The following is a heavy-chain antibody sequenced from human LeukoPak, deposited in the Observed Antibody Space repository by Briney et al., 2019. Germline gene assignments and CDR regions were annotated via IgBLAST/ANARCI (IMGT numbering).Heavy chain of an antibody. CDR1: GGSLSSYY. V-gene: IGHV4-59*01. D-gene: IGHD1-1*01. CDR2: IYYSGST. CDR3: ARDMSWNDPFDY. Sequence: SQTLSLTCTVSGGSLSSYYWSWIRQPPGKGLEWIGYIYYSGSTNYNPSLKSRVTISVDTSKNQFSLKLSSVTAADTAVYYCARDMSWNDPFDYWGQGTLVTVSS. J-gene: IGHJ4*02.